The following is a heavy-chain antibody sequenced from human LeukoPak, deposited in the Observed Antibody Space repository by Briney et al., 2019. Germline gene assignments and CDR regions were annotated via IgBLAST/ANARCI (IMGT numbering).Heavy chain of an antibody. Sequence: SGTLSLTCAVYGGSFSGYYWSWIRQPPGKGLEWIGEINHSGSTNYNPSLKSRVTISVDTSKNQFSLKLSSVTAADTAVYYCARGRNYYGSGSYYAFSYFDYWGQGTLVTVSS. CDR2: INHSGST. CDR1: GGSFSGYY. J-gene: IGHJ4*02. V-gene: IGHV4-34*01. CDR3: ARGRNYYGSGSYYAFSYFDY. D-gene: IGHD3-10*01.